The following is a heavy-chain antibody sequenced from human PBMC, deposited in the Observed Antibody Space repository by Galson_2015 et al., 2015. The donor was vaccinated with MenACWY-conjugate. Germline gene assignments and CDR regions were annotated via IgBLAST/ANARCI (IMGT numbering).Heavy chain of an antibody. J-gene: IGHJ4*02. Sequence: LSLTCNVSGGSISSTNYYWGWIRQSPGKGLEWIGSIYYSGSTYYNPSLKSRVTISVDTSKNQFSLKLSSVTAADTAVYYCARSFDPGNSRDGFTKYYFDYWGQGPLVTVSS. CDR2: IYYSGST. CDR1: GGSISSTNYY. CDR3: ARSFDPGNSRDGFTKYYFDY. V-gene: IGHV4-39*07. D-gene: IGHD5-24*01.